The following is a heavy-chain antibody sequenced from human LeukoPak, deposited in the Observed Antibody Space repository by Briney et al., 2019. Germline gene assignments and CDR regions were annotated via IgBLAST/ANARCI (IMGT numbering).Heavy chain of an antibody. J-gene: IGHJ4*02. CDR1: GFTFGDYA. Sequence: GRSLRLSCTASGFTFGDYAMSWVRQAPGKGLEWVGFIRSKAYGGTTEYAASVKGRFTISRDDPKSIAYLQMNSLKTEDTAVYYCGAGLYYFDYWGQGTLVTVSS. CDR2: IRSKAYGGTT. D-gene: IGHD6-19*01. V-gene: IGHV3-49*04. CDR3: GAGLYYFDY.